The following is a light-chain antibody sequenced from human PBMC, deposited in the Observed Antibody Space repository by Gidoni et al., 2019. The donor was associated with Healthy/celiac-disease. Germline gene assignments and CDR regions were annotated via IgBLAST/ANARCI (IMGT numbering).Light chain of an antibody. CDR2: QAS. J-gene: IGKJ1*01. CDR1: RSISSW. CDR3: QQYNSYPWT. V-gene: IGKV1-5*03. Sequence: DIQITQLPSTLSASVGDRVTITCRSSRSISSWLAWYQQKPGKAPKLLIYQASSLESGVPARFSGSGSGTEFTLTISSLQPDDFATYYCQQYNSYPWTFGQGTKVEIK.